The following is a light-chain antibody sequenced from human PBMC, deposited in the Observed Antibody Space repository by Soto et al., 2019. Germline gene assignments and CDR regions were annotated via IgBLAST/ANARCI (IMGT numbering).Light chain of an antibody. J-gene: IGKJ4*01. V-gene: IGKV3-11*01. CDR3: QHRGVWPLT. CDR1: QSVGTS. CDR2: ESS. Sequence: EIVLTQSPATLSLSPGERATLSCRASQSVGTSLAWYQQKSGQAPRLLFYESSNRATYIPARFSARGSGTDFTLTISGLEPEDFAVYYCQHRGVWPLTFGGGTKVEIK.